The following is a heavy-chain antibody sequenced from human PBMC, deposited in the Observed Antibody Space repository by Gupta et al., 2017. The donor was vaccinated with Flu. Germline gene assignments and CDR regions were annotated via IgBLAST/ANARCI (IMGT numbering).Heavy chain of an antibody. J-gene: IGHJ5*02. CDR1: G. CDR2: IWYDGSDR. CDR3: AKECRVAGTVIAIWLDT. V-gene: IGHV3-33*06. Sequence: GMHWVRQAPGKGLEWVAVIWYDGSDRYHGDSGKGRFTISRDNSSNTLDLQMDSLRVEEKAVYYCAKECRVAGTVIAIWLDTWGRVIQVTVSS. D-gene: IGHD6-19*01.